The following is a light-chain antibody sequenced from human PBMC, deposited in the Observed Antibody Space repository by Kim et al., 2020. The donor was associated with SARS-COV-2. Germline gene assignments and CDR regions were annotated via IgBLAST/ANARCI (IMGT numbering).Light chain of an antibody. CDR3: SSYAGSNNYV. Sequence: GQSITSSCTGTSSGVDNYNSISWYQQRPGKAPTLMIYEVTKRPSGVPDRFSGSKSGNTASLTVSGLQAEDEAEYYCSSYAGSNNYVSGTGTKVTVL. CDR1: SSGVDNYNS. V-gene: IGLV2-8*01. J-gene: IGLJ1*01. CDR2: EVT.